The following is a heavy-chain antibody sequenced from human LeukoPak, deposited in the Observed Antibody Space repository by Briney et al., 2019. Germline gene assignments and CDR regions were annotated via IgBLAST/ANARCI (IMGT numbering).Heavy chain of an antibody. CDR2: IYYSGST. CDR1: GGSISSGGYY. V-gene: IGHV4-31*03. CDR3: ARPRSGSSGLDFDY. J-gene: IGHJ4*02. Sequence: SETLSLTCTVSGGSISSGGYYWSWIRQHPGKGLEWIGYIYYSGSTYYNPSLKSRVTISVDTSKYQFSLKLSSVTAADTAVYYCARPRSGSSGLDFDYWGQGTLVTVSS. D-gene: IGHD3-10*01.